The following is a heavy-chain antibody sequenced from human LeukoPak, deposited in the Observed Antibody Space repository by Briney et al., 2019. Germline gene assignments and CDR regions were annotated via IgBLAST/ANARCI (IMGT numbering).Heavy chain of an antibody. V-gene: IGHV1-2*04. J-gene: IGHJ4*02. CDR2: INPNSGGT. D-gene: IGHD1-1*01. Sequence: GASVKVSCKASGYTFTGYYMHWVRQAPGQGLEWMGWINPNSGGTNYAQKFQGWVTMTRDTSISTAYMELSRLRAEDTAVYYCARPNWNQETDDYWGQGTLVTVSS. CDR1: GYTFTGYY. CDR3: ARPNWNQETDDY.